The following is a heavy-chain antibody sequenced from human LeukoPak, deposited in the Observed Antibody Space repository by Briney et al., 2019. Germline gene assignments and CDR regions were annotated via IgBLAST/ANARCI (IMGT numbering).Heavy chain of an antibody. Sequence: PGGSLRLSCAASGFTFSNYWMSWVRQAPGKGLEWVANINADGSGKYYVDSVKGRFTISRDNAKNSLYLEMNSLGGEDTALYCCGADAFNCGADAFDVWGHGTVVTVSS. CDR3: GADAFNCGADAFDV. J-gene: IGHJ3*01. CDR1: GFTFSNYW. V-gene: IGHV3-7*01. CDR2: INADGSGK. D-gene: IGHD5-24*01.